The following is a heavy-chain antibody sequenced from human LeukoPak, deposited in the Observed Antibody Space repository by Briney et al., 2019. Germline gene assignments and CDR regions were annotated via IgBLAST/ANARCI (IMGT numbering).Heavy chain of an antibody. CDR1: GFTFSIYA. V-gene: IGHV3-30-3*01. Sequence: GGSLRLSCAASGFTFSIYAMHWVRQAPGKGLEWVAVISYDGSNKYYADSVKGRFTISRDNSKNTLYLQMNSLRAEDTAVYYCARGKLKSITIFGVVIIPYLDYWGQGTLVTVSS. J-gene: IGHJ4*02. D-gene: IGHD3-3*01. CDR2: ISYDGSNK. CDR3: ARGKLKSITIFGVVIIPYLDY.